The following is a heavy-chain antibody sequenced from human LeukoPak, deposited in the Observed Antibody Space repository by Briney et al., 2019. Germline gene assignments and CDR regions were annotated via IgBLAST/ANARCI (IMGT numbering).Heavy chain of an antibody. V-gene: IGHV4-34*01. J-gene: IGHJ5*02. CDR3: ARGIVVVPAAMKGNWFDP. Sequence: SETLSLACAVYGGPFSGYYWSWIRQPPGKGLGWIGEINHSGSTNYNPSLKSRVTISVDTSKNQFSLKLSSVTAADTAVYYCARGIVVVPAAMKGNWFDPWGQGTLVTVSS. CDR1: GGPFSGYY. CDR2: INHSGST. D-gene: IGHD2-2*01.